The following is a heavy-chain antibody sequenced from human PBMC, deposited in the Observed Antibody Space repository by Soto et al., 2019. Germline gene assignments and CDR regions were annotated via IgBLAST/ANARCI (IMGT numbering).Heavy chain of an antibody. CDR1: GASISIFY. V-gene: IGHV4-4*07. CDR2: IYSTGTT. Sequence: SETLSLTCTVSGASISIFYWSWIRKSAGKGLEWIGRIYSTGTTDYNPSLNSRFMMSVDTSKKQFSLKLRSVTAADTALHYCVRDGTKTIQYWLDPWGQGISVTVCS. J-gene: IGHJ5*01. D-gene: IGHD1-1*01. CDR3: VRDGTKTIQYWLDP.